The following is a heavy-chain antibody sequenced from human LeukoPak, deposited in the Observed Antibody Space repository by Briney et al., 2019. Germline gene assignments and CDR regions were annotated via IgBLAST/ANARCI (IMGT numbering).Heavy chain of an antibody. Sequence: APVKVSCKASGYTFTSYYMHWVRQAPGQGLEWMGGIIPIFGTANYAQKFQGRVTITADKSTSTAYMELSSLRSEDTAVYYCAREKKYSGSSRYYYYYYMDVWGKGTTVTVSS. D-gene: IGHD3-10*01. CDR3: AREKKYSGSSRYYYYYYMDV. V-gene: IGHV1-69*06. CDR1: GYTFTSYY. J-gene: IGHJ6*03. CDR2: IIPIFGTA.